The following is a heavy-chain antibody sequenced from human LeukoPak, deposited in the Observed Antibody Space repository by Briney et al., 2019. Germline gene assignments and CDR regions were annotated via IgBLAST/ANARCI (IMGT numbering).Heavy chain of an antibody. CDR1: GFSFSSCW. Sequence: GGSLRLSCAASGFSFSSCWMHWVRQVPGKGLVLVSRINGDGSTTNYADSVKGRFTISRDNAKNTLYLQMNSLRAEDSAVYYCASLVGGYYPPVEAFDIWGQGTMVTVSS. CDR3: ASLVGGYYPPVEAFDI. J-gene: IGHJ3*02. V-gene: IGHV3-74*01. D-gene: IGHD3-3*01. CDR2: INGDGSTT.